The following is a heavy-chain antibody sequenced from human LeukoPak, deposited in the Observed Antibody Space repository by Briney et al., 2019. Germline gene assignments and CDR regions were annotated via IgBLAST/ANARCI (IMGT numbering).Heavy chain of an antibody. Sequence: GGSLRLSCAASGFTFSSYAMSWVRQAPGKGLEWVSVIYSGGSTYYADSVKGRFTISRDNSKNTLYLQMNSLRAEDTAVYYCAXXXXXYXGYFDYWGQGTLVTVSS. CDR1: GFTFSSYA. CDR2: IYSGGST. V-gene: IGHV3-53*01. J-gene: IGHJ4*02. CDR3: AXXXXXYXGYFDY. D-gene: IGHD1-1*01.